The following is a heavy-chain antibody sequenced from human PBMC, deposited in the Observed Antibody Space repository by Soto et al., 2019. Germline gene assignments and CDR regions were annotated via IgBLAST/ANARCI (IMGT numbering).Heavy chain of an antibody. J-gene: IGHJ5*02. CDR1: GGSISSGGYY. CDR2: IYYSGST. CDR3: AREQGAMSGVNWFDP. V-gene: IGHV4-31*03. D-gene: IGHD1-26*01. Sequence: SETLSLTCTVSGGSISSGGYYWSWIRQHPGKGLEWIGYIYYSGSTYYNPSLKSRVTISVDTSKNQFSLKLSSVTAADTAVYYCAREQGAMSGVNWFDPWGQGTLVTVSS.